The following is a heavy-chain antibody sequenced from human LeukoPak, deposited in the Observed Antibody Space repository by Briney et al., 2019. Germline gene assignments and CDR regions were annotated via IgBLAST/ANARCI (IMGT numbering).Heavy chain of an antibody. J-gene: IGHJ6*02. CDR1: RFSVSSHD. Sequence: GGSLRLSCAASRFSVSSHDMSWVRQAPGKGLEWVSVFNSGGTTYYADSVKGRFTILRDNSQNTLHLQMNSLRAEDSAVYYCASGVYGVKYYYGMDVWGQGTTVTVPS. D-gene: IGHD6-13*01. V-gene: IGHV3-66*01. CDR3: ASGVYGVKYYYGMDV. CDR2: FNSGGTT.